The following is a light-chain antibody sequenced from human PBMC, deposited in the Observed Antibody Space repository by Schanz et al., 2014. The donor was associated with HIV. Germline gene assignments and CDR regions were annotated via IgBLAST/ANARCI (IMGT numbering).Light chain of an antibody. Sequence: QPVLTQPPSVSGAPGQGVTISCTGSSSNTGAGYDVHWYQLLPGTAPKLLINDHNNRPSGVPDRFSASKSGTSASLVITGLQAEDEADYYCCSYAGSYTLLFGGGTKLTVL. CDR3: CSYAGSYTLL. J-gene: IGLJ3*02. CDR1: SSNTGAGYD. CDR2: DHN. V-gene: IGLV1-40*01.